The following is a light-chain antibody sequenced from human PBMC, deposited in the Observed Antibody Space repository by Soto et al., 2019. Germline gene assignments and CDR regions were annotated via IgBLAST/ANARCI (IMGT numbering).Light chain of an antibody. J-gene: IGKJ1*01. CDR1: QSISNY. CDR3: QQNYSATWT. V-gene: IGKV1-39*01. CDR2: AAS. Sequence: DIQMTQSPSSLSASVGDRVTITCRASQSISNYLNWYQQKPGKAPNLLIFAASSLQSGVPSRFSGSGSATDFTLTISSLQPEDFATYSCQQNYSATWTFGQGTKVDIK.